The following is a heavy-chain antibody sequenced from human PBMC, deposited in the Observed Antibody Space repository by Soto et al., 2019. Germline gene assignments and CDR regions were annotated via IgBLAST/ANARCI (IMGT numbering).Heavy chain of an antibody. D-gene: IGHD3-10*01. J-gene: IGHJ4*02. CDR2: ISGHNGNT. CDR1: GYSFTNYG. Sequence: QVHLVQSGAEVKRPGASVTVSCKASGYSFTNYGISWVRQAPGQGLEWMGWISGHNGNTNYAQKLQGRVTMTTDTSTSTAYMELRSLRSDDTAVYYCARDYYGLWSPRSPFFYWGQGTLVTVSS. CDR3: ARDYYGLWSPRSPFFY. V-gene: IGHV1-18*01.